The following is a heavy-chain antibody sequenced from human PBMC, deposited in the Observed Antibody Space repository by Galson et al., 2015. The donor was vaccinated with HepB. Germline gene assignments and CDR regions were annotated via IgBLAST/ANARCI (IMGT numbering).Heavy chain of an antibody. D-gene: IGHD6-19*01. CDR3: AMGGAVAGPSARQVDY. Sequence: QSGAEVKKPGESLRISCKGSGYSFTSYWISWVRQMPGKGLEWMGRIDPSDSYTNYSPSFQGHVTISADKSISTAYLQWSSLKASDTAMYYCAMGGAVAGPSARQVDYWGQGTLVTVSS. CDR2: IDPSDSYT. V-gene: IGHV5-10-1*01. J-gene: IGHJ4*02. CDR1: GYSFTSYW.